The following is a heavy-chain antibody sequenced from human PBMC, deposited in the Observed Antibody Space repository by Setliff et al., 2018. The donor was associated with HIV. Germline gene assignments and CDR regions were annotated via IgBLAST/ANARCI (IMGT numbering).Heavy chain of an antibody. D-gene: IGHD6-6*01. V-gene: IGHV3-11*04. CDR1: GFTVDSKY. J-gene: IGHJ6*03. CDR2: ISSRGTTI. Sequence: PGGSLRLSCAASGFTVDSKYMSWIRQAPGKGLEWVSYISSRGTTIYYAGSVKGRFTISRDNAKNTLYLQMNSLRAEDTAVYYCARDPIGIAARNYYYYYYMDVWGKGTTVTVSS. CDR3: ARDPIGIAARNYYYYYYMDV.